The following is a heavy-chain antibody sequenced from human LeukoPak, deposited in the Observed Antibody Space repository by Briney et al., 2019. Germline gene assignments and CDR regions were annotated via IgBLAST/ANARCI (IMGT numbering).Heavy chain of an antibody. CDR3: ATYIGDTYRYFDY. CDR2: IYYSGST. J-gene: IGHJ4*02. CDR1: GGSISSGTYY. V-gene: IGHV4-39*05. D-gene: IGHD2-21*01. Sequence: SETPSLTCTVSGGSISSGTYYWGWIRQPPGKGLEWIGSIYYSGSTYYNPSLKSRVTISVDTSKNQFSLKLNSVTAADRAVYYCATYIGDTYRYFDYWGQGALVTVSS.